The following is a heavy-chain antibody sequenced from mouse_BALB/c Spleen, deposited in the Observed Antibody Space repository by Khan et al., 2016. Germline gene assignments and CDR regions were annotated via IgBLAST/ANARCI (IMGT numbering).Heavy chain of an antibody. CDR3: ARGYAMDY. Sequence: EVQLQESGAELVKPGASVKLSCTASGFNIKDNYMPWVKQRPEQGLEWIGRIDPANGNTKYDPKFQGKATITADTSSNTAYLQLSSLTSEDTAVYYCARGYAMDYWGQGTSVTVSS. J-gene: IGHJ4*01. V-gene: IGHV14-3*02. CDR1: GFNIKDNY. CDR2: IDPANGNT.